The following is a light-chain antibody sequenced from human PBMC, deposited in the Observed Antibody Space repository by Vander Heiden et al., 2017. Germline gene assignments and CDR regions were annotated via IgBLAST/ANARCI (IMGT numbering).Light chain of an antibody. CDR3: QQDDSTPHT. J-gene: IGKJ2*01. V-gene: IGKV4-1*01. Sequence: DIVMTQSPDSLAVSLGERATNNCKSSQSVLYSSNNKNYLAWYQQKPGQPPKLLIYWASTRESGVPDRFSGSGSGTDFTLTISSLQAEDVAVYYCQQDDSTPHTFGQGTKLEIK. CDR1: QSVLYSSNNKNY. CDR2: WAS.